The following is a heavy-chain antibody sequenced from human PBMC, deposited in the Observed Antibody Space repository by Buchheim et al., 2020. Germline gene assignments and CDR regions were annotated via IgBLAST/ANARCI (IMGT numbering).Heavy chain of an antibody. CDR2: IYHSGSA. Sequence: QVQLPESGPGLVKPSGTLSLTCAVSGVSVSSSNWWSWVRQPPGKGLEWIGEIYHSGSANYNPSLEGRVTMSVDKSKNQLSLKLDSMTAADTAVYYCARIPFYYYAMDVWGQGTT. V-gene: IGHV4-4*02. CDR1: GVSVSSSNW. J-gene: IGHJ6*02. CDR3: ARIPFYYYAMDV.